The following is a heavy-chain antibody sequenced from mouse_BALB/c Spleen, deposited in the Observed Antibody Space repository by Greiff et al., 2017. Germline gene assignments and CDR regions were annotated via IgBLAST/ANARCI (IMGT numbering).Heavy chain of an antibody. J-gene: IGHJ3*01. CDR1: GYTFTSYW. V-gene: IGHV1-7*01. CDR3: ARDGNYAWFAY. CDR2: INPSTGYT. D-gene: IGHD2-1*01. Sequence: VQVVESGAELAKPGASVKMSCKASGYTFTSYWMHWVKQRPGQGLEWIGYINPSTGYTEYNQKFKDKATLTADKSSSTAYMQLSSLTSEDSAVYYCARDGNYAWFAYWGQGTLVTVSA.